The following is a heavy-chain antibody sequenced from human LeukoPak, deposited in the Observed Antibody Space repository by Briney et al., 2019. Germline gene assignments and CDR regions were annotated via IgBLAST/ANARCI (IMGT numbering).Heavy chain of an antibody. V-gene: IGHV3-7*01. D-gene: IGHD4-23*01. CDR1: GFTFSSYW. CDR3: ARELYGGNEMEMFDY. Sequence: GGPLRLSCAASGFTFSSYWMSWVRQAPGKGLEWVANIKQDGSEKYYVDSVKGRFTISRDNAKSSLYLQMNSLRAEDTAVYYCARELYGGNEMEMFDYWGQGTLVTVSS. CDR2: IKQDGSEK. J-gene: IGHJ4*02.